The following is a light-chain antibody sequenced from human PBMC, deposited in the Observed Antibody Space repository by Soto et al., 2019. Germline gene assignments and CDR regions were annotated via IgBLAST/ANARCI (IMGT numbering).Light chain of an antibody. V-gene: IGKV3-20*01. CDR3: QQYGSSGT. CDR1: QSVSNNY. CDR2: GAS. J-gene: IGKJ1*01. Sequence: VLKHSPGTLSLSPAEGATFSCRASQSVSNNYLAWYQQKPGQAPRLLIYGASNRATGIPDRFSGSGSGTDFTLTISRLEPEDIAVYYCQQYGSSGTFAQGTKVDI.